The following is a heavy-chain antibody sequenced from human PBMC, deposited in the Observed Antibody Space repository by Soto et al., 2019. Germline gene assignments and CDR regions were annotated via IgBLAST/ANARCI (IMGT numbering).Heavy chain of an antibody. J-gene: IGHJ3*02. CDR3: AKGYLIAFDM. Sequence: GGSLRLSCAASGFTFSSYAMSWVRQAPGKGLEWVSGISGSGGSTYYGDSVKGRFTISRDNSKNTLYLQMNSLRAEDTAVYYCAKGYLIAFDMWGQGTMVTVSS. V-gene: IGHV3-23*01. D-gene: IGHD3-9*01. CDR1: GFTFSSYA. CDR2: ISGSGGST.